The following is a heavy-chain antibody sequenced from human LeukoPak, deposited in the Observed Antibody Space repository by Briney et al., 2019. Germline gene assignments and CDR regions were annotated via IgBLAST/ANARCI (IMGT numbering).Heavy chain of an antibody. J-gene: IGHJ4*02. Sequence: ASVKVSCKASGYTVTSYGISWVRQAPGQGLEWMGWISAYNGNTNFAQKLQGRVTMTTDTSKSTAYMDLRSLRSDDTAVYYCARDQAATNTQVRFCLDWGQGTLVTVSS. V-gene: IGHV1-18*01. D-gene: IGHD3-9*01. CDR1: GYTVTSYG. CDR2: ISAYNGNT. CDR3: ARDQAATNTQVRFCLD.